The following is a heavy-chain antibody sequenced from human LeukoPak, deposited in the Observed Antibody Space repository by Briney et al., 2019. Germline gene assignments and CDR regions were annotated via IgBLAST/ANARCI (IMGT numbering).Heavy chain of an antibody. CDR2: ISAYNGNT. CDR1: GYTFTSYG. CDR3: ARGSNYYGSGSYYNPIDY. V-gene: IGHV1-18*01. D-gene: IGHD3-10*01. J-gene: IGHJ4*02. Sequence: ASVKVSCKASGYTFTSYGINWVRQAPGQGLEWMGWISAYNGNTNYAQKLQGRVTMTTDTSTSTAYMELRSLRSDDTAVYYCARGSNYYGSGSYYNPIDYWGQGTLVTVSS.